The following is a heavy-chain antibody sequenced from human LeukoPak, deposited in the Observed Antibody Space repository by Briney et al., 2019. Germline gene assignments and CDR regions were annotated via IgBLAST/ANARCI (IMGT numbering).Heavy chain of an antibody. Sequence: SETLSLTCAVSGYSISSGYYWGWIRQPPGKGLEWIGSIYHSGSTYYNPSLKSRVTISVDTSKNQFSLKLSSVTAADTAVYYCARVSGIEVAAFDLWGRGTLVTVSS. D-gene: IGHD6-19*01. CDR2: IYHSGST. CDR1: GYSISSGYY. V-gene: IGHV4-38-2*01. CDR3: ARVSGIEVAAFDL. J-gene: IGHJ2*01.